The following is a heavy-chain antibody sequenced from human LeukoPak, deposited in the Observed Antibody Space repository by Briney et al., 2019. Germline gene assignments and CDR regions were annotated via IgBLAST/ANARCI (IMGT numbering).Heavy chain of an antibody. CDR3: ARLIGLGEVSPYFDY. Sequence: SETLSLTCTVSGDSISSSSSYWGWIRQPVGKGLEWIGHIKTSGSTHYNPSLRSRVTISVDMSKSQFSLKLNSVTAPDTAVYYCARLIGLGEVSPYFDYWGQGRLVTVSS. CDR2: IKTSGST. J-gene: IGHJ4*02. CDR1: GDSISSSSSY. V-gene: IGHV4-61*05. D-gene: IGHD3-16*02.